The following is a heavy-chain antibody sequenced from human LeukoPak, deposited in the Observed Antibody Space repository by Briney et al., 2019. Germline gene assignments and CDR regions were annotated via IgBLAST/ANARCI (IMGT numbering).Heavy chain of an antibody. CDR1: GGSISSSSYY. J-gene: IGHJ4*02. Sequence: SETLSLTCTVSGGSISSSSYYWAWIRQPPGKGLEWIGSISYSGNTYKNPSLKSRVTISVDTSKNQFSLKMSSVTAADTAVYYCARDFYYYDSSGYTPCFDYWGQGTLVTVSS. D-gene: IGHD3-22*01. CDR2: ISYSGNT. V-gene: IGHV4-39*07. CDR3: ARDFYYYDSSGYTPCFDY.